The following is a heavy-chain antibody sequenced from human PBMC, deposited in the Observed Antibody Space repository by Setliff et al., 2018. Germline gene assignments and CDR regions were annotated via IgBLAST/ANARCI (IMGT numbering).Heavy chain of an antibody. Sequence: ASVKVSCKASGGTFSSYGISWVRQAPGQGLEWMGWINPNSGGTNPAQKFQGRVTMTRDTSINTAYMELSSLTSDDTAVYYCARATRDSDGWYYEYSWFDPWGQGTLVTVSS. CDR2: INPNSGGT. V-gene: IGHV1-2*02. CDR1: GGTFSSYG. D-gene: IGHD6-19*01. J-gene: IGHJ5*02. CDR3: ARATRDSDGWYYEYSWFDP.